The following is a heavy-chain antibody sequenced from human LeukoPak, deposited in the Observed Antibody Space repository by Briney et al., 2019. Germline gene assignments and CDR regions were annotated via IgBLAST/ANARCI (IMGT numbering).Heavy chain of an antibody. CDR2: ISSSSTYI. Sequence: GGSLRLSCAASGFTFSSYGMSWVRQAPGKGLEWVSSISSSSTYIYYADSVKGRFTISRDNAENSLYLQMNSLRAEDTAVYYCARGYYYGLDVWGKGTTVIVSS. CDR3: ARGYYYGLDV. CDR1: GFTFSSYG. D-gene: IGHD1-14*01. J-gene: IGHJ6*04. V-gene: IGHV3-21*01.